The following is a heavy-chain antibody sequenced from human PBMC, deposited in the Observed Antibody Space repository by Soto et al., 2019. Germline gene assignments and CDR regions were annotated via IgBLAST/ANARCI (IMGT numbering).Heavy chain of an antibody. D-gene: IGHD6-19*01. J-gene: IGHJ6*02. CDR3: ARGPYSSGWDYYYYGMDV. CDR2: IYHSGST. CDR1: GGSISSSNW. Sequence: PSETLSLTCAVSGGSISSSNWWSWVRQPPGKGLEWIGEIYHSGSTNYNPSLKSRVTISVDKSKNQFSLRLSSVTAADTAVYYCARGPYSSGWDYYYYGMDVWGQGTTVPVS. V-gene: IGHV4-4*02.